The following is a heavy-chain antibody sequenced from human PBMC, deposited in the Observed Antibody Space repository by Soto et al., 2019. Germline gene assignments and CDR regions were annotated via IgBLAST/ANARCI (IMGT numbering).Heavy chain of an antibody. D-gene: IGHD3-3*01. CDR1: RASITDAKW. CDR2: NYHTGST. J-gene: IGHJ4*02. V-gene: IGHV4-4*02. Sequence: QVQLLESGPGLVKPSGTLSLTCAVSRASITDAKWWGWVRQAPGKGLEWIGENYHTGSTSYNPSLTSRVTISVDKSNNQFLLKLRPVTAADTAVYYCATYDFWSGLFDYWGQGILVTVSP. CDR3: ATYDFWSGLFDY.